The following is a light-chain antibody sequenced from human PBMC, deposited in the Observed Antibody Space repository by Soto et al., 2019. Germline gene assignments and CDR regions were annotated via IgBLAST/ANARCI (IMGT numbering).Light chain of an antibody. CDR2: AAS. CDR1: QDIRND. J-gene: IGKJ1*01. CDR3: LLHNAQPPT. V-gene: IGKV1-17*01. Sequence: DIQMTQSPSSLSASVGDRVTITCRASQDIRNDLGWYQQKPGKAPKRLIYAASSLQSGVPSRFSDSGSGTEFTLTISSLQSADYATYYSLLHNAQPPTFGQGTKVEI.